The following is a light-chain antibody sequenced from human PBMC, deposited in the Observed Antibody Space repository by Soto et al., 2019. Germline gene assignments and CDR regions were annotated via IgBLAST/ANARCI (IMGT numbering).Light chain of an antibody. V-gene: IGKV1-5*03. Sequence: DIQMTQSPSTLSGSVGDRVTITCRASQTISSWLAWYQQKPGKAPKLLIYKASTLKSGVPSRFSGSGSGTEFTLTISSLQPDDFATYYCQHYNSFLWTFGQGTKVDIK. CDR3: QHYNSFLWT. J-gene: IGKJ1*01. CDR1: QTISSW. CDR2: KAS.